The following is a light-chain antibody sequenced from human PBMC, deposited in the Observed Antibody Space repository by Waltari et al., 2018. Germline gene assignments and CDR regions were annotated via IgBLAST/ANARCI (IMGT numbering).Light chain of an antibody. CDR3: LLYYGGFWV. CDR1: TGAVPSGYY. J-gene: IGLJ3*02. V-gene: IGLV7-43*01. CDR2: STN. Sequence: QTVVTQEPSLTVSPGGTVTLTCASSTGAVPSGYYPNWFQQRPGQAPRALIYSTNNKHSWTPSRFSGSRLGGKAALTLSGVQPEDEAEYYCLLYYGGFWVFGGGTKLTVL.